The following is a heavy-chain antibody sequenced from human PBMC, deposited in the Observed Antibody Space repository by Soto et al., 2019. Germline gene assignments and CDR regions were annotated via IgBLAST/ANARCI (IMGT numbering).Heavy chain of an antibody. Sequence: VNGSCESSRYPFASYAMHSLRRAPGQRLEWMGWINAGNGNTKYSQKFQGRVTITRDTSASTAYMEPSSLRSEDTAVYSCARLRSSSWPYYYYGMDVWGQGTTVTVSS. CDR2: INAGNGNT. CDR1: RYPFASYA. J-gene: IGHJ6*02. V-gene: IGHV1-3*01. CDR3: ARLRSSSWPYYYYGMDV. D-gene: IGHD6-13*01.